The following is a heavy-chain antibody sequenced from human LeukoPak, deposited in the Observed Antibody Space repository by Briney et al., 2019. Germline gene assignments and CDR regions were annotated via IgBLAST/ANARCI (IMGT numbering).Heavy chain of an antibody. D-gene: IGHD6-13*01. Sequence: PSETLSLTCTVSGGSISSSSYYWGWIRQPPGKGLEWIGSIYYSGSTYYNPSLKSRVTISVDTSKNQFSLKLSSVTAADTAVYYCARNRPAAFSDYWGQGTLVTVSS. V-gene: IGHV4-39*07. J-gene: IGHJ4*02. CDR1: GGSISSSSYY. CDR2: IYYSGST. CDR3: ARNRPAAFSDY.